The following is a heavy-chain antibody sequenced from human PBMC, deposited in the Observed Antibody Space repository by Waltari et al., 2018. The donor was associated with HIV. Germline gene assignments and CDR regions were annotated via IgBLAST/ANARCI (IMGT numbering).Heavy chain of an antibody. D-gene: IGHD2-2*01. Sequence: QLQLQESGPGLVKPSETLSLTCTVSGGSIRLSSYSWGWIRPPPGKGLEWIGSIYYSGSTYYNPSLKSRVTISVDTSKNQFSLKLSSVTAADTAVYYCARPIVVGALGYGMDVWGQGTTVTVSS. CDR3: ARPIVVGALGYGMDV. CDR1: GGSIRLSSYS. J-gene: IGHJ6*02. V-gene: IGHV4-39*01. CDR2: IYYSGST.